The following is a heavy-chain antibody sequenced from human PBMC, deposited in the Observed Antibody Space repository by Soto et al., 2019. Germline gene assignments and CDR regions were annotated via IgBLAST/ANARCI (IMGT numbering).Heavy chain of an antibody. Sequence: QVQLVQSGAEVKKPGSSVKVSCKASGGTFSSYAISWVRQAPGQGLEWMGGIIPIFGTANYAQKFQGRVTITADESTSTAYMELSSLRSEDTAVYYCAREGYYDRLKTNAFDIWGQGTMVTVSS. J-gene: IGHJ3*02. D-gene: IGHD3-22*01. CDR1: GGTFSSYA. CDR3: AREGYYDRLKTNAFDI. CDR2: IIPIFGTA. V-gene: IGHV1-69*01.